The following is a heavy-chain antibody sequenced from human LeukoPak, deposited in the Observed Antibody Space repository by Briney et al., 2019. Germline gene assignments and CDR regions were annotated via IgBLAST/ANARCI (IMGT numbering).Heavy chain of an antibody. Sequence: GGSLRLSCAASGFTFSSYAMSWVRQAPGKGLEWVSAISGSGGSTYYADSVKGRFTISRDNSKNTLYLQMNSLRAEDTAVYYCTLGVVKTFYFDHWGQGTLVTVSS. CDR2: ISGSGGST. CDR1: GFTFSSYA. CDR3: TLGVVKTFYFDH. V-gene: IGHV3-23*01. D-gene: IGHD3-3*01. J-gene: IGHJ4*02.